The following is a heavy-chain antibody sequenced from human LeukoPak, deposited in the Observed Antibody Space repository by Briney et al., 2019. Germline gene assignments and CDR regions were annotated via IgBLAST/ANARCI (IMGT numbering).Heavy chain of an antibody. J-gene: IGHJ5*02. D-gene: IGHD3-3*01. V-gene: IGHV1-2*02. CDR1: GYIFTGYY. CDR3: ARDFGVNSGWFDP. CDR2: INPNSGGT. Sequence: GASVKVSCKASGYIFTGYYMHWVRQVPGQGLEWMGWINPNSGGTNYAQKLQGRVTMTTDTSTSTAYMELRSLRSDDTAVYYCARDFGVNSGWFDPWGQGTLVTVSS.